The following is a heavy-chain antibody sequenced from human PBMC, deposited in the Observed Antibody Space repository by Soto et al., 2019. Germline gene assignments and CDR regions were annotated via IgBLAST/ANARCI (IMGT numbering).Heavy chain of an antibody. V-gene: IGHV1-24*01. CDR1: GYTLTELS. CDR2: FDPEDGET. Sequence: ASVKVSCKVSGYTLTELSMQWVRQAPGKGLEWMGGFDPEDGETIYAQKFQGRVTMTEGTSTGTAYLELSSLTSEDTAVYYCATSEGRDGYSFDYWGPGTLVTVSS. J-gene: IGHJ4*02. D-gene: IGHD5-12*01. CDR3: ATSEGRDGYSFDY.